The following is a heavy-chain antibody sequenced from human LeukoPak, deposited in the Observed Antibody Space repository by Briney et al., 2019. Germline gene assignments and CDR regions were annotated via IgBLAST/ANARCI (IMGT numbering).Heavy chain of an antibody. CDR3: AKGIYYYDSSGIYDY. Sequence: GGSLRLSCAASGFTFSSYGMHWVRQAPGKGLEWVAVISYDGSNKYYADSVKGRFTISRDNSKNTLYLQMNSPRAEDTAVYYCAKGIYYYDSSGIYDYWGQGTLVTVSS. J-gene: IGHJ4*02. CDR2: ISYDGSNK. CDR1: GFTFSSYG. V-gene: IGHV3-30*18. D-gene: IGHD3-22*01.